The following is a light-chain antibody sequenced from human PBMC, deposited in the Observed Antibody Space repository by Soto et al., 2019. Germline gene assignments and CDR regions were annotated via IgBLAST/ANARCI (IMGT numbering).Light chain of an antibody. CDR3: QQYYSYPQA. Sequence: IQMTQSPFTLSASVGDRVTITCRASQGISSYLAWYQQKPGKAPKLLIYAASTLQSGVPSRFSGSGSGTDFTLTISCLQSEDFATYYCQQYYSYPQAFGQGTKVDIK. V-gene: IGKV1-8*01. CDR1: QGISSY. J-gene: IGKJ1*01. CDR2: AAS.